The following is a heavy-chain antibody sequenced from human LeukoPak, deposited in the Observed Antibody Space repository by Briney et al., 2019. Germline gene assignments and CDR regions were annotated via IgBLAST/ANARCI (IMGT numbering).Heavy chain of an antibody. CDR2: IYHSGST. V-gene: IGHV4-4*02. D-gene: IGHD5/OR15-5a*01. J-gene: IGHJ4*02. Sequence: PSGTLSLTSAVSGGSICSSNWWSWVRQPPGKGLEWIGEIYHSGSTNYNPSLKSPVTISVDKSKNQFSLKLSSVTAADTAVYYCARGSTSRIRKGFDYWGQGTLVTVSS. CDR3: ARGSTSRIRKGFDY. CDR1: GGSICSSNW.